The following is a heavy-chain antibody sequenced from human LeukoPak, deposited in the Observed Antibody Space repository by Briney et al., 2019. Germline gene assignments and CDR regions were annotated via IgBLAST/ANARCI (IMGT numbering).Heavy chain of an antibody. D-gene: IGHD3-10*01. CDR3: AKESGYYGSGSSDY. J-gene: IGHJ4*02. CDR1: VFTFSSYA. Sequence: GGSLRLSCAASVFTFSSYAMSWVRQAPGKGLEWVSAISGSGGSTYYADSVKGRFTISRDNSKNTLYLQMNSLRAEDTAVYYCAKESGYYGSGSSDYWGQGTLVTVSS. V-gene: IGHV3-23*01. CDR2: ISGSGGST.